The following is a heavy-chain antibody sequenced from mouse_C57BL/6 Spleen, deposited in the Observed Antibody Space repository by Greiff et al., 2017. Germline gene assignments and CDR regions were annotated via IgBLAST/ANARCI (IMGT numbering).Heavy chain of an antibody. CDR1: GYTVTDYE. Sequence: QVQLQQSGAELVRPGASVTLSCKASGYTVTDYEMHWVKQTPVHGLEWIGAIDPETGGTAYNQKFKGKAILTADKSSSTAYMELRSLTSEDSAVYYCTRGTYYDWGQGTLVTVSA. J-gene: IGHJ3*01. CDR3: TRGTYYD. V-gene: IGHV1-15*01. D-gene: IGHD1-1*02. CDR2: IDPETGGT.